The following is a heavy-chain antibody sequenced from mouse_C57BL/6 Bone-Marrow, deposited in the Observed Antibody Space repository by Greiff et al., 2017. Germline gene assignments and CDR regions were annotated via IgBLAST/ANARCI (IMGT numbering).Heavy chain of an antibody. Sequence: VQLQQSGAELVRPGTSVKLSCKASGYTFTSYWMHWVKQRPGQGLEWIGVIDPSDSYTNYNQKFKGKATLTVDTSSSTAYMQLSSLTSEDSAVXYCARGLGRCAYWGEGSLVTVSA. J-gene: IGHJ3*01. CDR2: IDPSDSYT. D-gene: IGHD4-1*01. V-gene: IGHV1-59*01. CDR1: GYTFTSYW. CDR3: ARGLGRCAY.